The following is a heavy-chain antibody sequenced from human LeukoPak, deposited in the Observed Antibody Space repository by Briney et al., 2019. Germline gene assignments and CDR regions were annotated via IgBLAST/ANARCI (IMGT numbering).Heavy chain of an antibody. CDR3: ARAGLGIATKFDP. CDR2: IYSSGST. V-gene: IGHV4-38-2*02. Sequence: SETLSLTCTVSGYSISSGYYWGWIRQPPGKGLEWIGRIYSSGSTNYSPSLKSRVTISVDTSKNQFSLKLSSVTAADTAVYYCARAGLGIATKFDPWGQGTLVTVSS. J-gene: IGHJ5*02. CDR1: GYSISSGYY. D-gene: IGHD6-13*01.